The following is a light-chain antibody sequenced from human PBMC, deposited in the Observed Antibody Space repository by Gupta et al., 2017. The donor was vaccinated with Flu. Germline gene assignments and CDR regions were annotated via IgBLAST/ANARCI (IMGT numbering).Light chain of an antibody. CDR3: AAWDDSLSVRV. Sequence: VTSACSGSTSNIGNNYLYRYQQVPGTAPKLLIYRNNQRPAGVPDRFSGSKSGTSAALAISWLRSEDDADYYCAAWDDSLSVRVFGGGTKLTVL. CDR2: RNN. J-gene: IGLJ3*02. CDR1: TSNIGNNY. V-gene: IGLV1-47*01.